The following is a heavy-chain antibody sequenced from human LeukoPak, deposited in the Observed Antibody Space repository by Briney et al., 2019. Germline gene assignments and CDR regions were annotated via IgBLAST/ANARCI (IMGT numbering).Heavy chain of an antibody. J-gene: IGHJ2*01. Sequence: GGSLRLSCAASGLTFSSYIMNWVRQAPGKGLEWVSSISSSGSYIYYADSVKGRFTISRDNAKNSLYLQMSSLRAEDTAVYYCARDFGVSKHRYFDLWGRGTLVTVSS. D-gene: IGHD2-8*01. CDR3: ARDFGVSKHRYFDL. CDR2: ISSSGSYI. V-gene: IGHV3-21*01. CDR1: GLTFSSYI.